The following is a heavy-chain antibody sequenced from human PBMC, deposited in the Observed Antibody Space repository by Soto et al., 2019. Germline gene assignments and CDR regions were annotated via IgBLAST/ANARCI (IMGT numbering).Heavy chain of an antibody. V-gene: IGHV3-21*01. J-gene: IGHJ4*02. Sequence: EVQLVESGGGLVKPGGSLRLSCAASGFTFSRYSMNWVRQAPGKGLEWVSSISSSSSYINYADSVKGRITISRDNAKNSLYRQMNSLRAEDTAVYYCARESEYYDILTGYYIAYFDYWGQGTLVTVSS. CDR3: ARESEYYDILTGYYIAYFDY. D-gene: IGHD3-9*01. CDR1: GFTFSRYS. CDR2: ISSSSSYI.